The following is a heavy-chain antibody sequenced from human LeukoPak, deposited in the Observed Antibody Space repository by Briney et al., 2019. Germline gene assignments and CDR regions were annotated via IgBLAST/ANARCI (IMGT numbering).Heavy chain of an antibody. CDR3: ARGWAFDY. D-gene: IGHD7-27*01. CDR1: GGSFSGYY. J-gene: IGHJ4*02. V-gene: IGHV4-34*01. CDR2: INHSGST. Sequence: SSETLSLTCAVYGGSFSGYYWSWIRQPPGKGLEWIGEINHSGSTNYNPSLKSRVTISVDTSKNQFSLKLSSVTAADTAVYYCARGWAFDYWGQGTLVTVSS.